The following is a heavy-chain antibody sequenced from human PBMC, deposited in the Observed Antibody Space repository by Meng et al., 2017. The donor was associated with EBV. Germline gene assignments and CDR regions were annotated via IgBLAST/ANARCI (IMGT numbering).Heavy chain of an antibody. J-gene: IGHJ4*02. CDR3: ASESGRGYTPDY. D-gene: IGHD3-10*01. CDR2: FLPTLGAP. Sequence: HLVQSAAGVKKPGSSVKVSCKTSGGPFRNYAISWVRQAPGQGLEWLGGFLPTLGAPNYAQKFHGRVSITADESTSTHYMDLSSLRSEDTAVYYCASESGRGYTPDYWGQGTLVTVSS. CDR1: GGPFRNYA. V-gene: IGHV1-69*01.